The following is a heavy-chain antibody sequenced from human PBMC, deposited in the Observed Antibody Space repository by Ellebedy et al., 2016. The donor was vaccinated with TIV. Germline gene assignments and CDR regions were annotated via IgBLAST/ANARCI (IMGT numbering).Heavy chain of an antibody. D-gene: IGHD3-10*01. V-gene: IGHV3-13*01. CDR1: GFSLTGSD. Sequence: GESLKISCAASGFSLTGSDLHWVRRPTGKGLEWVSASDPAGDTYYPDSVRGRFTISRESAKNSFYLQINSLTAGDTAVYYCARGGPGGDNWFFGLWGRGTQVTVSS. CDR3: ARGGPGGDNWFFGL. CDR2: SDPAGDT. J-gene: IGHJ2*01.